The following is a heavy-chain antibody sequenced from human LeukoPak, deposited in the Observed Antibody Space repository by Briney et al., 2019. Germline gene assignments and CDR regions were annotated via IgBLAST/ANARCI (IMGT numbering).Heavy chain of an antibody. Sequence: GGSLRLSCAASGFTFSSYEMNWVRQAPGKGPERLSYLNYNGESIYYADSVKGRFTVSRDNARGSLYLQMNSLRGEDTAVYYCARRATVTYHGMDVWGQGTTVTVSS. CDR1: GFTFSSYE. V-gene: IGHV3-48*03. J-gene: IGHJ6*02. D-gene: IGHD4-17*01. CDR3: ARRATVTYHGMDV. CDR2: LNYNGESI.